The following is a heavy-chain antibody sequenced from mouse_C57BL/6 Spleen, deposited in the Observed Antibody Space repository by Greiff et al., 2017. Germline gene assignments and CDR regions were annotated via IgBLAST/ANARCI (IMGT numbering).Heavy chain of an antibody. D-gene: IGHD2-1*01. V-gene: IGHV2-5*01. CDR1: GFSLTSYG. J-gene: IGHJ1*03. CDR3: AKRDYGNYEYFDV. CDR2: IWRGGST. Sequence: QVQLQQSGPGLVQPSQSLSITCTVSGFSLTSYGVHWVRQSPGKGLEWLGVIWRGGSTDYNAAFMSRLSITKDNSKSQVFFKMNSLQADDTAIYSCAKRDYGNYEYFDVWGTGTTVTVSS.